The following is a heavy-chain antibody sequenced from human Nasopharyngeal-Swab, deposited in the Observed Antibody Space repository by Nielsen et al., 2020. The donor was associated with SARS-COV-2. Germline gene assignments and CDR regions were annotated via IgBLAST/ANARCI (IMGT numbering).Heavy chain of an antibody. V-gene: IGHV4-34*01. CDR1: GGSFSANY. CDR3: ARGTDSEIFEVVIVLGYYYYVDV. J-gene: IGHJ6*03. Sequence: GSLRLSCAVSGGSFSANYWGWIRQPPGKGLEWIGDINHGGSTNYNPSLKSRVTISVDTSKSQFSLKQTSVTDADTAVYYCARGTDSEIFEVVIVLGYYYYVDVWGKGTTVTVSS. CDR2: INHGGST. D-gene: IGHD3-3*01.